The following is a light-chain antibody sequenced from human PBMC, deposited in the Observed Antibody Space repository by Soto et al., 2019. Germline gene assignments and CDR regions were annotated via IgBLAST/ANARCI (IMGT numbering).Light chain of an antibody. CDR1: QGISSY. Sequence: AIRMTQSPSSFSASTGDRVTITCRASQGISSYLAWYQQKPGKAPKLLLYAASTLQSAVPSRFSGSGSGTDFTLTISCLQSEDFATYYCQQYYSYPFTFGPGTKVHIK. J-gene: IGKJ3*01. CDR2: AAS. CDR3: QQYYSYPFT. V-gene: IGKV1-8*01.